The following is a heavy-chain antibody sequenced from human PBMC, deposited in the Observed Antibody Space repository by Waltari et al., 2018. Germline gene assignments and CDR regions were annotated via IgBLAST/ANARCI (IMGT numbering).Heavy chain of an antibody. V-gene: IGHV4-4*07. CDR3: ARAIWRSTWKLGQFDP. D-gene: IGHD3-16*01. CDR2: TYTSGST. Sequence: QVQLQESGPGLVKPSETLSLTCTVSGGSISSNYWSWIRQPAGKGLEWIGLTYTSGSTYYNPSLESRVTISVDTSKNQFSLKLTSMTAADTAVHYCARAIWRSTWKLGQFDPWGQGILVTVSS. CDR1: GGSISSNY. J-gene: IGHJ5*02.